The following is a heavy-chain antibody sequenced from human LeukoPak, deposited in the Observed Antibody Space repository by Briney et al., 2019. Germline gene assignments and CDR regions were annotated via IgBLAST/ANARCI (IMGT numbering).Heavy chain of an antibody. CDR1: GGAFSSYA. CDR2: IIPILGIA. D-gene: IGHD3-22*01. Sequence: SVTVSCKASGGAFSSYAISWVRQAPGQGLEWMGRIIPILGIANYAQKFQGRVTITADKSTSTAYMELSSLRSEDTAVYYCVRDLGYYDSSGYPTHFDYWGQGTLVTVSS. J-gene: IGHJ4*02. CDR3: VRDLGYYDSSGYPTHFDY. V-gene: IGHV1-69*04.